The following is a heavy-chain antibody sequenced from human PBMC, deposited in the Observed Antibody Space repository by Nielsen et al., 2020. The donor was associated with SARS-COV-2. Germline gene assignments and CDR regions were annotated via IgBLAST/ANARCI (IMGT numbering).Heavy chain of an antibody. CDR2: INSDGSST. CDR3: ARGKNYDFWSGYPC. V-gene: IGHV3-74*01. D-gene: IGHD3-3*01. J-gene: IGHJ4*02. Sequence: GESLKISCAASGFTFSSYWMHWVRQAPGKGLVWVSRINSDGSSTSYADSVKGRFTISRDNAKNTLYLQMNSLRAEDTAVYYCARGKNYDFWSGYPCWGQGTLVTVSS. CDR1: GFTFSSYW.